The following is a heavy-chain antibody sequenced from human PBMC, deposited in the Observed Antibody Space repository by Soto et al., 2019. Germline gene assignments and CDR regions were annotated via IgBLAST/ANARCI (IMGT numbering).Heavy chain of an antibody. D-gene: IGHD2-15*01. CDR1: GGSISSYY. CDR2: IYYSGST. J-gene: IGHJ4*02. CDR3: ARRRQTGYCSGGSCPKRSYYFDY. V-gene: IGHV4-59*08. Sequence: SEPLSLTCTVSGGSISSYYWSWIRQPPGKGLEWIGYIYYSGSTNYNTSLKSRVTISVDTSKNQFSLKLSSVTAADTAVYYCARRRQTGYCSGGSCPKRSYYFDYWGQGTLVTVSS.